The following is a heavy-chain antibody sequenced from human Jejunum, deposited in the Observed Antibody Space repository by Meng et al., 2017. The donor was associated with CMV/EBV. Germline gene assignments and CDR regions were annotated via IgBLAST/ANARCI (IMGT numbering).Heavy chain of an antibody. CDR3: STDNWNDHVGY. CDR1: GFSFTTAW. V-gene: IGHV3-15*02. J-gene: IGHJ4*02. D-gene: IGHD1-20*01. CDR2: IKRKSDGGTI. Sequence: EVQLVESGGALIKPGGPFRIACAASGFSFTTAWMSWVRQAPGKGLEWVGRIKRKSDGGTIDYAAPVKGRFIISRDDSESIVYLQMNSLKTEDTAVYYCSTDNWNDHVGYWGQGTLVTVSS.